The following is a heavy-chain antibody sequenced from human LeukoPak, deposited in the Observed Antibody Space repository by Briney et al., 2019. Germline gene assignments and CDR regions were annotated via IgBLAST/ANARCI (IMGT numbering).Heavy chain of an antibody. CDR1: GLSFSDSY. Sequence: PGGSLRLSCVVSGLSFSDSYRTWLRQTPGKGLEWLAYISGSGSDICYADSVKGRFTISRDNAKNSVYLQMNSLRPEDTALYYCSTDPRSLIYWGQGTLVTVSS. CDR2: ISGSGSDI. V-gene: IGHV3-11*01. D-gene: IGHD2-8*01. CDR3: STDPRSLIY. J-gene: IGHJ4*02.